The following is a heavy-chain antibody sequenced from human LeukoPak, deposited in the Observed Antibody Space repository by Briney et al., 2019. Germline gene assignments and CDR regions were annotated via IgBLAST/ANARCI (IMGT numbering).Heavy chain of an antibody. CDR3: ARDGSFGSGSYADY. CDR2: ISNSGSTK. Sequence: GGSLRLSCAASAFTFSSYEMNWVRQGPGKGLEWVSYISNSGSTKYYADSVKGRFTVSRDNADNLLYLQMNSLRAEDTAVYYCARDGSFGSGSYADYWGQGTLVTVSS. V-gene: IGHV3-48*03. J-gene: IGHJ4*02. D-gene: IGHD3-10*01. CDR1: AFTFSSYE.